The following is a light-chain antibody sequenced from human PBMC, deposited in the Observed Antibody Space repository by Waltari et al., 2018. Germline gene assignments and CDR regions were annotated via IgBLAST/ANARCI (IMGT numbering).Light chain of an antibody. J-gene: IGLJ3*02. CDR1: SGHSSNV. CDR3: QTGGHGTWV. V-gene: IGLV4-69*01. CDR2: VNSDGSH. Sequence: QLVLTQSPSASASLAASVKLTCTLSSGHSSNVIAWLPEQPGKGPRYLMKVNSDGSHSKGDEIPDRFSGSSSGAERYLTISSLQSEDEADYYCQTGGHGTWVFGGGTKLTVL.